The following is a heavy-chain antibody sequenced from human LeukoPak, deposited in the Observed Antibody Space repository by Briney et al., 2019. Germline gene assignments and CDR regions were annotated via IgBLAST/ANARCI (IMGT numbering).Heavy chain of an antibody. Sequence: GGSLRLSCAASGFTFSDYYMNWVPQAPGKGLEWVSSISSSSTIYYADSVKGRFTISRDNAKNSLYLQMNSLRAEDTAVYYCAREYCSGGSCSAGNYWGQGTLVTVSS. CDR3: AREYCSGGSCSAGNY. CDR1: GFTFSDYY. D-gene: IGHD2-15*01. CDR2: ISSSSTI. J-gene: IGHJ4*02. V-gene: IGHV3-69-1*01.